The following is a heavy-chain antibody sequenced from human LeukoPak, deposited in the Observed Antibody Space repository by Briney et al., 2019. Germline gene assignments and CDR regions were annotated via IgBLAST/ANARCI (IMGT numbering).Heavy chain of an antibody. Sequence: SETLPLTCTVSGGSISSYYWSWIRQPPGKGLEWIGYIYYSGSTNYNPSLKSRVTISVDTSKNQFSLKLSSVTAADTAVYYCARSPITMISQSGLPRGIDAFDIWGQGTMVTVSS. J-gene: IGHJ3*02. CDR3: ARSPITMISQSGLPRGIDAFDI. D-gene: IGHD3-22*01. CDR2: IYYSGST. CDR1: GGSISSYY. V-gene: IGHV4-59*08.